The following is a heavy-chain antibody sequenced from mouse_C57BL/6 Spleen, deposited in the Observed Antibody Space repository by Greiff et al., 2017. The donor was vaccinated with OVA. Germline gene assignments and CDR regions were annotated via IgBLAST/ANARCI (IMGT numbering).Heavy chain of an antibody. CDR1: GFTFSDYG. Sequence: EVKVEESGGGLVKPGGSLKLSCAASGFTFSDYGMHWVRQAPEKGLEWVACISSGSSTIYYADTVKGRFTISRDNAKNTLFLQMTSLRSEDTAMYYCARYYYSNPYAMDYWGQGTSVTVSS. J-gene: IGHJ4*01. CDR3: ARYYYSNPYAMDY. D-gene: IGHD2-5*01. V-gene: IGHV5-17*01. CDR2: ISSGSSTI.